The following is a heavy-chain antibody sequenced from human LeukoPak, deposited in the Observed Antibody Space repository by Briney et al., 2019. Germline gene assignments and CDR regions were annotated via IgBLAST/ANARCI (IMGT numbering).Heavy chain of an antibody. CDR1: GYTFTYYV. J-gene: IGHJ4*02. CDR3: ARGEKPYDY. D-gene: IGHD1-26*01. Sequence: ASVTVSCKNSGYTFTYYVISWVRQAPGQGLEWMGWINAYNGNTNEAQKFQGRVTMTTDTSTSTAYMELRSLRSDDTAVYYCARGEKPYDYWGQGTLVSVSS. CDR2: INAYNGNT. V-gene: IGHV1-18*01.